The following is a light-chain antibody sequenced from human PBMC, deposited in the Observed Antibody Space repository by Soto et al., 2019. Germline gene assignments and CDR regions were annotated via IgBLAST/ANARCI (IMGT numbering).Light chain of an antibody. V-gene: IGKV3-15*01. CDR1: QSVSSN. J-gene: IGKJ3*01. CDR3: QQYNNWPPFT. Sequence: EIVMTQSPATLSVSPGERATLSCRASQSVSSNFAWYQQKPGQAPRLLIYGASTRATGIPARFSGSGSGTEFTLTISSLQSEDFAVYYCQQYNNWPPFTFRPGTKVDIK. CDR2: GAS.